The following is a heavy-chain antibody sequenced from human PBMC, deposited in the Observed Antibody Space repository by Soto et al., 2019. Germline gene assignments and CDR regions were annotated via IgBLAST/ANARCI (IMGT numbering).Heavy chain of an antibody. Sequence: SVKVSCKASGGTFSSYAISWVRQAPGQGLEWMGGIIPIFGTANYAQKFQGRVTITADESTSTAYMELSSLRSEDTAVYYCARGGYCSGGSCLKNWFDPWGQGTLVTVSS. V-gene: IGHV1-69*13. CDR3: ARGGYCSGGSCLKNWFDP. J-gene: IGHJ5*02. CDR2: IIPIFGTA. D-gene: IGHD2-15*01. CDR1: GGTFSSYA.